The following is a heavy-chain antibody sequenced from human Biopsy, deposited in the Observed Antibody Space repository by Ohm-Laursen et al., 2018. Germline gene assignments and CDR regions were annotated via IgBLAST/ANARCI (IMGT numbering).Heavy chain of an antibody. D-gene: IGHD3-9*01. CDR1: GGTFSNYG. CDR3: ATKLTGYFHH. CDR2: NIPILGTG. Sequence: GASVKVSCKAPGGTFSNYGVNWVRQAPGQGLEWLGGNIPILGTGNYAQKFQDRVTVAADTSTSTATMELRSLRSDDTAVYYRATKLTGYFHHWGQGTLVIVSS. V-gene: IGHV1-69*06. J-gene: IGHJ1*01.